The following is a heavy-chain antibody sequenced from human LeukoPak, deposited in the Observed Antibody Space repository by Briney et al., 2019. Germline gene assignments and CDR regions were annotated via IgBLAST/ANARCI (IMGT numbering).Heavy chain of an antibody. CDR2: IHDSGST. D-gene: IGHD5-18*01. Sequence: SETLSLTCTVSGGSFSSGSYYWSWTRQPPGKELEWLGYIHDSGSTNYNPSLKSRVTISVDTSKNQFSLKLSSVTAADTAVYYCARGDSYGSPWFNYWGQGTLVTVSS. CDR1: GGSFSSGSYY. CDR3: ARGDSYGSPWFNY. J-gene: IGHJ4*02. V-gene: IGHV4-61*01.